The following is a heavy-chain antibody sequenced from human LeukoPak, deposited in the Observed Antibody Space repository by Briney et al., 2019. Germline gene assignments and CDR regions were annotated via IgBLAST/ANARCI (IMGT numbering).Heavy chain of an antibody. CDR3: ARHQREYSSSWVPLDY. J-gene: IGHJ4*02. V-gene: IGHV5-51*01. CDR1: GYSFTTYW. D-gene: IGHD6-6*01. Sequence: GESLKISCEGSGYSFTTYWIGWVRQMSGKGLEWMGIIYPGDSDTRYSPSFQGQVTISADKSTNIVYLQWSSLKASDTAMYYCARHQREYSSSWVPLDYWGQGTQVTVSS. CDR2: IYPGDSDT.